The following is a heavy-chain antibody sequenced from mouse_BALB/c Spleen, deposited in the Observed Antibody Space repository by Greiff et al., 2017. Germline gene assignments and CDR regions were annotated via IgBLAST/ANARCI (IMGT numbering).Heavy chain of an antibody. CDR2: ISYSGST. J-gene: IGHJ2*01. CDR3: ARYSMITGSYFDY. Sequence: EVMLVESGPSLVKPSQTLSLTCSVTGDSITSGYWNWIRKFPGNKLEYMGYISYSGSTYYNPSLKSRISITRDTSKNQYYLQLNSVTTEDTATYYCARYSMITGSYFDYWGQGTTLTVSS. CDR1: GDSITSGY. D-gene: IGHD2-4*01. V-gene: IGHV3-8*02.